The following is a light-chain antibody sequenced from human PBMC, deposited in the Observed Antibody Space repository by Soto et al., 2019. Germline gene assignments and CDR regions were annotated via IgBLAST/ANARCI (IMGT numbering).Light chain of an antibody. Sequence: EIVCTQSPCTLSLSPGERATLYCRASQSVSNNYLAWYQQKPGQAPRLLIYGASNRATGIPDRFSGSGSGTDFTLTISRLEPEDFAVYYCQQYGSSGTFGQGTKVDIK. V-gene: IGKV3-20*01. CDR1: QSVSNNY. J-gene: IGKJ1*01. CDR3: QQYGSSGT. CDR2: GAS.